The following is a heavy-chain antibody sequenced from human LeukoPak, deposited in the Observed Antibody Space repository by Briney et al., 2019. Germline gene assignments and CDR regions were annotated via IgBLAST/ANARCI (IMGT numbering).Heavy chain of an antibody. Sequence: GGSLRLSCAASGFTFDDYAMHWVRQGPGKGLEWVSGISWNSGSIGYADSVKGRFTISRDNAKNSLYLQMNSLRAEDTAVYYCARWTREYYDSSGFYYWGQGTLVTVSS. J-gene: IGHJ4*02. CDR3: ARWTREYYDSSGFYY. V-gene: IGHV3-9*01. CDR2: ISWNSGSI. D-gene: IGHD3-22*01. CDR1: GFTFDDYA.